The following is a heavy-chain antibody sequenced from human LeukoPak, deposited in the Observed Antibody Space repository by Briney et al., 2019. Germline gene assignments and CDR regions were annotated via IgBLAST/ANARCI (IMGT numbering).Heavy chain of an antibody. J-gene: IGHJ3*02. V-gene: IGHV3-74*01. CDR2: INSDGSTT. CDR1: GFTFSSYW. Sequence: QAGGSLRLSCAASGFTFSSYWMHWVRQAPGKGLVWVSRINSDGSTTSYADSVKGRFTISRDNAKNTLYPQMNSLRAEDTAVYYCSRDTADDAFDIWGQGTMVTVSS. CDR3: SRDTADDAFDI.